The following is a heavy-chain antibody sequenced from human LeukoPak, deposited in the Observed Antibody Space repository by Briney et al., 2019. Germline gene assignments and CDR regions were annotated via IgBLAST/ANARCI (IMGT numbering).Heavy chain of an antibody. CDR2: NNPNSGGT. V-gene: IGHV1-2*02. CDR3: ARGRNIEMTTMSGGSDY. D-gene: IGHD5-24*01. J-gene: IGHJ4*02. CDR1: RYTFTGHW. Sequence: ASVKVSCKPSRYTFTGHWMYWVRQAPGQGLEWMGWNNPNSGGTNYAQKFQSRVSMTRDSSISTAYMDLSDLRSDDTAVYSCARGRNIEMTTMSGGSDYWGQGTLVTVSS.